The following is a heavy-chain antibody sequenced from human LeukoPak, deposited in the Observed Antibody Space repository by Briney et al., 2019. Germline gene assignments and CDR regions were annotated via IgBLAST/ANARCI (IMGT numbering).Heavy chain of an antibody. CDR3: ARSGDFWSGYYPLFDY. CDR1: GGSISSYY. Sequence: SETLSLTCSGTGGSISSYYLSWLRQPPGKGLECIGYISYSGSTNTNPSLKSRVTISVDTAKNQFSLKLSSVTAADTAVYDCARSGDFWSGYYPLFDYWGQGTLVTVSS. V-gene: IGHV4-59*01. J-gene: IGHJ4*02. CDR2: ISYSGST. D-gene: IGHD3-3*01.